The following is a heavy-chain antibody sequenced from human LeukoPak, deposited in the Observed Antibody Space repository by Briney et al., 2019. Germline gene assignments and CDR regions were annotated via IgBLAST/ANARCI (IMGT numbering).Heavy chain of an antibody. CDR3: ARAFRARYFDL. D-gene: IGHD2/OR15-2a*01. CDR2: IYYSGIT. Sequence: SETLSLTCTVSGGSISSSSHYWGWIRQPPGKGLEWIGSIYYSGITYYNSSLKSRVTISVDTSKNQFSLKLSSVTAADTAVYYCARAFRARYFDLWGRGTLVTVSS. J-gene: IGHJ2*01. V-gene: IGHV4-39*01. CDR1: GGSISSSSHY.